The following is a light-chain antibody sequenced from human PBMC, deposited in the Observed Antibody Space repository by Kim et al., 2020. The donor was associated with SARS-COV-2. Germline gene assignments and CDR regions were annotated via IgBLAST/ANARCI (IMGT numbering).Light chain of an antibody. J-gene: IGLJ3*02. CDR1: NSNIGEKY. Sequence: GQKVTISCSGSNSNIGEKYVSWYQQLPGTAPKLLIYDNSRRPSGIPDRFSGSRSGTSATLGITGLQTGDEADYYCGTWDSSLSAWVFGGGTKVTVL. CDR2: DNS. CDR3: GTWDSSLSAWV. V-gene: IGLV1-51*01.